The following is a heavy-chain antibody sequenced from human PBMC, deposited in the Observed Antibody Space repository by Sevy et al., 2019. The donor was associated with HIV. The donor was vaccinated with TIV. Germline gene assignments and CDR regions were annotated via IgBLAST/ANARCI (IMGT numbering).Heavy chain of an antibody. Sequence: ASVKVSCKASGGTFSSYAISWVRQAPGQGLEWMGGIIPIFGTANYAQKFQGRVTITADESTSTAYMELSSLRSVDTAVYYCASTGVIVVVPAAQNSYGFDYWGQGTLVTVSS. CDR1: GGTFSSYA. D-gene: IGHD2-2*01. CDR2: IIPIFGTA. CDR3: ASTGVIVVVPAAQNSYGFDY. J-gene: IGHJ4*02. V-gene: IGHV1-69*13.